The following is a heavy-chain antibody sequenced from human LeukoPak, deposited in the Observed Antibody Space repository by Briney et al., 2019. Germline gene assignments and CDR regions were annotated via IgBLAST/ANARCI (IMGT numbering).Heavy chain of an antibody. CDR3: ARGSLSSYSSGYYYDYFDY. V-gene: IGHV1-3*01. J-gene: IGHJ4*02. D-gene: IGHD3-22*01. CDR2: INAGNGNT. Sequence: ASVKVSCKASGYTFTSYAMHWVRQAPGQRLEWMGWINAGNGNTKYSQKFQGRVTITRDTSASTAYMELSSLRPEDTAVYYCARGSLSSYSSGYYYDYFDYWGQGTLVTVSS. CDR1: GYTFTSYA.